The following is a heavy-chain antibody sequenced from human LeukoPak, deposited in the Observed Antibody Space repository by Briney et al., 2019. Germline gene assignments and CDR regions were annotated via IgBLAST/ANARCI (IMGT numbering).Heavy chain of an antibody. V-gene: IGHV4-34*01. CDR2: INHSGST. J-gene: IGHJ4*02. CDR1: GGSFSGYY. D-gene: IGHD3-9*01. Sequence: PSETLSLTCAVYGGSFSGYYWSWIRQPPGKGLEWIGEINHSGSTNYNPSLKSRVTISVDTSKNQFSLKLSSVTAADSAVYYCAREAAVLRYFDWLDWGQGTLVTVSS. CDR3: AREAAVLRYFDWLD.